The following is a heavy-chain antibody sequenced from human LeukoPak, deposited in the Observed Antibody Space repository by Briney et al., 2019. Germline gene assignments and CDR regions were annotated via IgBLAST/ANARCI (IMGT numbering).Heavy chain of an antibody. CDR2: IYYSGST. J-gene: IGHJ4*02. Sequence: PSETLSLTCTVSGGSISSSSYYWGWIRQPPGKGLEWIGSIYYSGSTYYNPSLKSRVTISVDTSKNQFSLKLSSVTAADTVVYYCARHDSSGYPDHWGQGTLVTVSS. D-gene: IGHD3-22*01. CDR1: GGSISSSSYY. V-gene: IGHV4-39*01. CDR3: ARHDSSGYPDH.